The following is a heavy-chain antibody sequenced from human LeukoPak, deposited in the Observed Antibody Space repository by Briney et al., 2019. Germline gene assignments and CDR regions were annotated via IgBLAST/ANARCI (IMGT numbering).Heavy chain of an antibody. Sequence: SETLSLTCTVSGGSISYYYWSWIRQSPGKGLEWIGYIYYSGTTNYNPSLKSRVTISVDTSKNQFSLQLSSVTAADTAVYYCAGEDPRITVLDGIYVWGQGTPLTVSS. CDR1: GGSISYYY. D-gene: IGHD3-16*01. V-gene: IGHV4-59*12. CDR2: IYYSGTT. CDR3: AGEDPRITVLDGIYV. J-gene: IGHJ6*02.